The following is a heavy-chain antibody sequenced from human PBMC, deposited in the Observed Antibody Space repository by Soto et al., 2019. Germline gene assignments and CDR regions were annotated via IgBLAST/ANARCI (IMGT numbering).Heavy chain of an antibody. CDR1: GFTFSSYG. CDR3: ARARYSSSWYYYGMDV. J-gene: IGHJ6*02. CDR2: IWYDRSNK. Sequence: QVQLVESGGGVVQPGRSLRLSCAASGFTFSSYGMHWVRQAPGKGLEWVAVIWYDRSNKYYADSVKGRFTISRDNSKNTLYLQMNSLRAEDTAVYYCARARYSSSWYYYGMDVWGQGTTVTVSS. V-gene: IGHV3-33*01. D-gene: IGHD6-13*01.